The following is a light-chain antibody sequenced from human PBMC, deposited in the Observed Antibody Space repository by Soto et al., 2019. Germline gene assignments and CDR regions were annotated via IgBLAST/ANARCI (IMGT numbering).Light chain of an antibody. V-gene: IGKV1-5*03. CDR2: KAS. J-gene: IGKJ1*01. CDR3: QQYNTYSRT. Sequence: MTQSPATLSASVGDSVSITCRASQSISTWLAWYQQKPGKAPKLLIYKASSLESGVPSRFSGSASGTEFTLTITSLQPDDFATYYCQQYNTYSRTFGQGTKVDI. CDR1: QSISTW.